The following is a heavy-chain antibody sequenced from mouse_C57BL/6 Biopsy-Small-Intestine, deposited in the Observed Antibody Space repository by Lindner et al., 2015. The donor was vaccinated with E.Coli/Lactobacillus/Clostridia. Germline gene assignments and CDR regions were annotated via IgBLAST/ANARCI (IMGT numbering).Heavy chain of an antibody. J-gene: IGHJ1*03. CDR1: GFNFKDYY. CDR2: IDPEDGDT. V-gene: IGHV14-1*01. Sequence: VQLQESGAELVRPGASVKLSCTASGFNFKDYYMHWVKQRPEQGLEWIGRIDPEDGDTEYAPKFQGKATMTADTSSNTAYLQLSSLTSEDTAVYYCIEGTTVVGRYWYFDVWGTGTTVTVSS. D-gene: IGHD1-1*01. CDR3: IEGTTVVGRYWYFDV.